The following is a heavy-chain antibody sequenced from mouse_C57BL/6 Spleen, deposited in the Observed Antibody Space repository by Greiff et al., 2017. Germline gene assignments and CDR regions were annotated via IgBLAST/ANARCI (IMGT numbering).Heavy chain of an antibody. CDR1: GYTFTDYY. CDR2: INPNNGGT. J-gene: IGHJ3*01. CDR3: AREGDGYDEFAY. V-gene: IGHV1-26*01. D-gene: IGHD2-2*01. Sequence: EVQLQQSGPELVKPGASVKISCKASGYTFTDYYMNWVKQSHGKSLEWIGDINPNNGGTSYNQKFKGKATLTVDKSSSTAYMELRSLTSEDSAVYYCAREGDGYDEFAYWGQGTLVTVSA.